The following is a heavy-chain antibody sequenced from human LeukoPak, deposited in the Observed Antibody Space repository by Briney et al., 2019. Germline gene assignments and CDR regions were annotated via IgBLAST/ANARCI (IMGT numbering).Heavy chain of an antibody. CDR2: IYYTGST. Sequence: SSETLSLTCTVSGGSINNNSYYWGWIRQPPGKGLEWIGSIYYTGSTYYNPSLKSRVTISVDTSKNQFSLKLSSVTAADTAVYYCASHPRSTYYYDSSGSKSPLFDYWGQGTLVTVSS. D-gene: IGHD3-22*01. CDR3: ASHPRSTYYYDSSGSKSPLFDY. J-gene: IGHJ4*02. CDR1: GGSINNNSYY. V-gene: IGHV4-39*07.